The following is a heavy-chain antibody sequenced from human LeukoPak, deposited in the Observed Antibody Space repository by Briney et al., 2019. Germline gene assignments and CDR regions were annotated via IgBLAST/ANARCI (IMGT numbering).Heavy chain of an antibody. Sequence: PGGSLRLSCSASGFTFSTYTMHWVRQAPGKGLEHVSVISTNGAYYADSVKGRFTISRDNSKNTLYLQMSSLRTEDTVVYYCVKDLSGSYTFDYWGQGTLVTVSS. V-gene: IGHV3-64D*06. CDR1: GFTFSTYT. J-gene: IGHJ4*02. D-gene: IGHD1-26*01. CDR3: VKDLSGSYTFDY. CDR2: ISTNGA.